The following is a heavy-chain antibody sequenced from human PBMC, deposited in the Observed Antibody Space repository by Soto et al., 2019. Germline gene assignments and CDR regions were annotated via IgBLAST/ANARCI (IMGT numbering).Heavy chain of an antibody. Sequence: SQTLSLTCAISGDSVSSNSAAWNWIRQSPSRGLEWLGRTYYRSKWYNDYAVSVKSRITINPDTSKNQFSLQLNSVTPEDTAVYYCARDDGLLEWLFPRGAFDIWGQGTMVTVSS. CDR3: ARDDGLLEWLFPRGAFDI. CDR2: TYYRSKWYN. CDR1: GDSVSSNSAA. D-gene: IGHD3-3*01. V-gene: IGHV6-1*01. J-gene: IGHJ3*02.